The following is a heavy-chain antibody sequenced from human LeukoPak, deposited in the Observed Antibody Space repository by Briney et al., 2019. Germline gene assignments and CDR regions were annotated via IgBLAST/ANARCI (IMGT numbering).Heavy chain of an antibody. CDR1: GFTLSSYY. D-gene: IGHD5-18*01. CDR3: AREGGRGYNYGYRDY. V-gene: IGHV3-21*01. Sequence: GGSLRLSCAASGFTLSSYYMNWARQAPGKGLEWVSSISTSSSYIYYADSMKGRFIISRDNAKNSLYLQINSLRAEDTAVYYCAREGGRGYNYGYRDYWGQGTLVTVSS. J-gene: IGHJ4*02. CDR2: ISTSSSYI.